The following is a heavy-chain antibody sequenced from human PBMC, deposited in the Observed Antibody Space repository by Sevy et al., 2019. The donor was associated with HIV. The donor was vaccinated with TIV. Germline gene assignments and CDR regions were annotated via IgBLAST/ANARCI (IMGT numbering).Heavy chain of an antibody. CDR2: IKQDGSEK. D-gene: IGHD3-3*01. V-gene: IGHV3-7*03. J-gene: IGHJ6*02. Sequence: GGSLRLSCAASGFTFSSYWMSWVRQAPGKGLEWVANIKQDGSEKYYVDSVKGRFTISRDNAKNSLYLQMNSLRAEDTAVYYGAREGELYYDFWSGYYTGYYYYGMDVWGQGTTVTVSS. CDR1: GFTFSSYW. CDR3: AREGELYYDFWSGYYTGYYYYGMDV.